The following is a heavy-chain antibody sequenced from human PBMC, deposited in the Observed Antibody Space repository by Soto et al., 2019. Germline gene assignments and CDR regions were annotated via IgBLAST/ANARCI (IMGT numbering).Heavy chain of an antibody. CDR1: GFTFSGSA. Sequence: EVQLVGSGGGLVQPGGSLKLSCAASGFTFSGSAMHWVRQASGKGLEWVGRIRSKGNNYATAYGASLKGRFTISRDDSKNTAYLQMNSLNTEDTAVYYCSRQASDFWSGKPQYYMDVWGKGTTVTVCS. J-gene: IGHJ6*03. CDR2: IRSKGNNYAT. CDR3: SRQASDFWSGKPQYYMDV. D-gene: IGHD3-3*01. V-gene: IGHV3-73*01.